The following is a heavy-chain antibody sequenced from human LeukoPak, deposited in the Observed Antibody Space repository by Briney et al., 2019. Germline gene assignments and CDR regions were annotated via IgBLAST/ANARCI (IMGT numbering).Heavy chain of an antibody. Sequence: SQTLSLTCTVSGGSISSGGYYWSWIRQHPGKGLEWIGYIYYSGSTYYNPPLKSRVTISVDTSKNQFSLKLSSVTAADTAVYYCARDYHGAGSSNWFDPWGQGTLVTVSS. V-gene: IGHV4-31*03. CDR3: ARDYHGAGSSNWFDP. CDR2: IYYSGST. D-gene: IGHD4-17*01. CDR1: GGSISSGGYY. J-gene: IGHJ5*02.